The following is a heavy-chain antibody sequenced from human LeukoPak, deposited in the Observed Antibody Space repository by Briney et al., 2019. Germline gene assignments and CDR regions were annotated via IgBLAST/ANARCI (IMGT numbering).Heavy chain of an antibody. CDR2: ISSAGTT. CDR1: GFTVSSSY. D-gene: IGHD6-13*01. V-gene: IGHV3-66*01. J-gene: IGHJ4*02. CDR3: ARDLEAANTYYFDY. Sequence: GESLTLSCAASGFTVSSSYMSWVRQAPGKGLEWVSIISSAGTTYYADSVKGRFTISRDNSKNTVYLQVNSLRDEDTAVYYCARDLEAANTYYFDYWGQGTMVTVSS.